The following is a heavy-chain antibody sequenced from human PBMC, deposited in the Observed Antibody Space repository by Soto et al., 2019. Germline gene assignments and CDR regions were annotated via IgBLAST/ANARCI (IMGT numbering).Heavy chain of an antibody. J-gene: IGHJ4*02. Sequence: ASVKVSCKASGYTFTGYYMHWVRQAPGQGLEWMGWINPNSGGTNYAQKFQGRVTMTRDTSISTAYMELSRLRSDDTAVYYCARAPRRLGSGWYYFDYWGQGTLVTVSS. CDR3: ARAPRRLGSGWYYFDY. V-gene: IGHV1-2*02. CDR1: GYTFTGYY. D-gene: IGHD6-19*01. CDR2: INPNSGGT.